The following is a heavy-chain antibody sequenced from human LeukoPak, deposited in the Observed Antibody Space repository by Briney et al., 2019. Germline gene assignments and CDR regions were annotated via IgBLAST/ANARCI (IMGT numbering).Heavy chain of an antibody. CDR1: GFTFSYYG. D-gene: IGHD1-7*01. J-gene: IGHJ4*02. CDR3: ASFTGTTSYYFDY. Sequence: GGSLRLSCAASGFTFSYYGMSWVRQAPGKGLEWVSSISGSDDATYYADSVKGRFTISRDNAKNSLYLQMNSLRAEDTAVYYCASFTGTTSYYFDYWGQGTLVTVSS. V-gene: IGHV3-23*01. CDR2: ISGSDDAT.